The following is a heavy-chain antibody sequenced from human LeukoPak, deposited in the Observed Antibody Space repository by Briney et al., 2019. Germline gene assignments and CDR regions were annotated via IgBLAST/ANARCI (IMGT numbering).Heavy chain of an antibody. V-gene: IGHV4-4*02. CDR1: GGSISSSNR. J-gene: IGHJ4*02. D-gene: IGHD4-23*01. Sequence: RTSGTLSLTCAVSGGSISSSNRWSWVRQPPGKGLEWIGEIYHSGSTNYSPSLKSRVTISVDKSKNQFSLKLSSVTAADTAVYYCARDYGGNYYYDYWGQGTLVTVSS. CDR2: IYHSGST. CDR3: ARDYGGNYYYDY.